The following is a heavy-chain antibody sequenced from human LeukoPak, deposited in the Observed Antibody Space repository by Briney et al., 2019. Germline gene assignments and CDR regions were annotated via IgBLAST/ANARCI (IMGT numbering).Heavy chain of an antibody. D-gene: IGHD2-2*01. V-gene: IGHV1-8*01. CDR3: ARGQVLPAATYFYYYYGMDV. Sequence: GASVKVSCKASGYTFTSYDINWVRQATGQGLEWMGWMNPNSGNTGYAQKFQGRVTMTRNTSISTAYMELSSLRSEDTAVYYCARGQVLPAATYFYYYYGMDVWGQGTTVTVSS. CDR2: MNPNSGNT. CDR1: GYTFTSYD. J-gene: IGHJ6*02.